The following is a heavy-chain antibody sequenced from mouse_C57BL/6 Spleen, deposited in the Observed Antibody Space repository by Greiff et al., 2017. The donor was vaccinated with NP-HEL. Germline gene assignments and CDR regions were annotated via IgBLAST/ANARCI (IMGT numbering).Heavy chain of an antibody. J-gene: IGHJ1*03. V-gene: IGHV14-2*01. CDR3: ASSLVHWYFDV. D-gene: IGHD6-2*01. Sequence: DVKLQESGAELVKPGASVKLSCTASGFNIKDYYMHWVKQRTEQGLEWIGRIDPEDGETKYAPKFQGKATITADTSSNTAYLQLSSLTSEDTAVYYCASSLVHWYFDVWGTGTTVTVSS. CDR1: GFNIKDYY. CDR2: IDPEDGET.